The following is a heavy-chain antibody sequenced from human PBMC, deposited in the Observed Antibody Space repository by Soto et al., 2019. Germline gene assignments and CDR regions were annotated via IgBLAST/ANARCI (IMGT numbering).Heavy chain of an antibody. CDR1: EYSSSDNW. V-gene: IGHV5-51*01. CDR3: VRRGMDV. CDR2: IYPDASAT. Sequence: PGESLKISCKGSEYSSSDNWIAWVRQTPGKGLEWMGLIYPDASATTYSPSFRGQVTMSADKSISTAYLHWDSLKASDTATYYCVRRGMDVWGQGTTATVSS. J-gene: IGHJ6*02.